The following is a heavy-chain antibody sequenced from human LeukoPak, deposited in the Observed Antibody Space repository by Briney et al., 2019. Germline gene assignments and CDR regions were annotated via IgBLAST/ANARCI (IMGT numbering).Heavy chain of an antibody. CDR2: MNPNSGNT. CDR3: ARDHSSGWFDY. CDR1: GYTFTSYD. D-gene: IGHD6-19*01. V-gene: IGHV1-8*01. Sequence: ASVKVSCKASGYTFTSYDINWVRQATGQGLEWMGWMNPNSGNTGYAQKLQGRVTMTTDTSTSTAYMELRSLRSDDTAVYYCARDHSSGWFDYWGQGTLVTVSS. J-gene: IGHJ4*02.